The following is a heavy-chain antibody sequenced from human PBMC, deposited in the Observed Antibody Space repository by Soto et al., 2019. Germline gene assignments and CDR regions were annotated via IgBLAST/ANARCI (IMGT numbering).Heavy chain of an antibody. CDR2: INSDGSST. V-gene: IGHV3-74*01. J-gene: IGHJ4*02. D-gene: IGHD3-22*01. CDR3: AIRASYYDSSGYFDY. CDR1: GFTFSSYW. Sequence: GGSLRLSCAASGFTFSSYWMHWVRQAPGKGLVWVSRINSDGSSTSYADSVKGRFTISRDNAKNTLYLQMNSLRAEDAAVYYCAIRASYYDSSGYFDYWGQGTLVTVSS.